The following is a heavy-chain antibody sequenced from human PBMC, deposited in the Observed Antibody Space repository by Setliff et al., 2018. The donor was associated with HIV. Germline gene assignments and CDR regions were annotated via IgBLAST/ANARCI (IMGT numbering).Heavy chain of an antibody. V-gene: IGHV1-69*10. D-gene: IGHD3-16*02. CDR3: ARDVTKDMITFGEVIVTSRGYFDS. J-gene: IGHJ4*02. Sequence: GASVKVSCKASGYTFSSYGISWVRQAPGQGLEWMGGIIPILGIANYAQKLQGRVTITADKSTTTAYMELSSLRSEDTAVYYCARDVTKDMITFGEVIVTSRGYFDSWGQGTLVTVSS. CDR2: IIPILGIA. CDR1: GYTFSSYG.